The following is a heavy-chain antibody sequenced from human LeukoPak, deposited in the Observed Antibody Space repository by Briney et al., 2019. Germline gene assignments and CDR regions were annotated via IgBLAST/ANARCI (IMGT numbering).Heavy chain of an antibody. CDR2: IYASGKT. D-gene: IGHD3-10*01. CDR3: VSSWVGEYITTIDY. Sequence: SETLSLTCTVSGSSTSNYYWIWIRQSAVKGLEYIGRIYASGKTDYNPSLEGRVTMSVDTSKNQFSLKLRSVTAADTAVYYCVSSWVGEYITTIDYWGRGILVTVSS. V-gene: IGHV4-4*07. J-gene: IGHJ4*02. CDR1: GSSTSNYY.